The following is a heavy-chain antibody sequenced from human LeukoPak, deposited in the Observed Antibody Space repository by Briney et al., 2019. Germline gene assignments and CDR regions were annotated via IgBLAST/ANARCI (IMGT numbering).Heavy chain of an antibody. CDR3: ARGGGWRTVTTRFDP. D-gene: IGHD4-17*01. V-gene: IGHV4-31*02. CDR2: IYYSGST. CDR1: GFTFSDYY. Sequence: LRLSCAASGFTFSDYYMSWIRQAPGKGLGWIGYIYYSGSTYYNPSLKSRVTISVDTSKNQFSLKLSSVTAADTAVYYCARGGGWRTVTTRFDPWGQGTLVTVSS. J-gene: IGHJ5*02.